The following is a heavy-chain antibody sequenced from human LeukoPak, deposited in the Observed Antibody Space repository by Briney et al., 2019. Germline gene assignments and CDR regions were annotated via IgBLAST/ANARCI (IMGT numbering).Heavy chain of an antibody. V-gene: IGHV3-48*03. Sequence: GGSLRLSCAASGFMFSTYEMNWVRQAPGKGLEWLSYISYNGQRIFYADSVKGRFTISRDNAKNSLYLQMNSLRAEDTAVYYCARGEDYYYMDVWGKGTTVTVSS. CDR1: GFMFSTYE. CDR3: ARGEDYYYMDV. J-gene: IGHJ6*03. D-gene: IGHD1-26*01. CDR2: ISYNGQRI.